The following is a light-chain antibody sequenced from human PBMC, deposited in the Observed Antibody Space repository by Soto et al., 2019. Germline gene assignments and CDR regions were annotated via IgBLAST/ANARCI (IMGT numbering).Light chain of an antibody. CDR1: QSVSNN. V-gene: IGKV3-15*01. Sequence: EIVMTQSPATLSVSPGERATLSCRASQSVSNNLAWYQQKPGQAPRLLIYHASTRATGIPARFSGSRSATEFPLTIFSQQSEHFPVYYCRPYNKWPLTFGGAPKVEI. CDR2: HAS. CDR3: RPYNKWPLT. J-gene: IGKJ4*01.